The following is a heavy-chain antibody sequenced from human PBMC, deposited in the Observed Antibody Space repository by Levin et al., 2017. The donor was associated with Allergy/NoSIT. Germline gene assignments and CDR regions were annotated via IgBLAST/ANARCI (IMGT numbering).Heavy chain of an antibody. CDR3: ARALQPGWTGVGRYDKGLDV. CDR1: GFTLRSSA. J-gene: IGHJ6*02. D-gene: IGHD3/OR15-3a*01. V-gene: IGHV3-23*01. Sequence: GGSLRLSCGVSGFTLRSSAMAWVRQSPGRGLEWVSATSDNGDNTFYADSMKGRFTMSGDTSNNVLYLQMTSLRAEDTATYYCARALQPGWTGVGRYDKGLDVWGQGTTVTVSS. CDR2: TSDNGDNT.